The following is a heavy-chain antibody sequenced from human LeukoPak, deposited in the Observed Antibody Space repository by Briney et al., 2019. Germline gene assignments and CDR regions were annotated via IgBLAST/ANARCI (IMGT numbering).Heavy chain of an antibody. J-gene: IGHJ6*03. CDR2: IYHSGST. Sequence: PSETLSLTCTVSGGSISSGSYYWSWIRQPAGKGLEWIGSIYHSGSTYYNPSLKSRVTISVDTSKNQFSLKLSSVTAADTAVYYCARVAVGGWYPSGYYYYYYMDVWGKGTTVTVSS. D-gene: IGHD6-19*01. CDR3: ARVAVGGWYPSGYYYYYYMDV. CDR1: GGSISSGSYY. V-gene: IGHV4-39*07.